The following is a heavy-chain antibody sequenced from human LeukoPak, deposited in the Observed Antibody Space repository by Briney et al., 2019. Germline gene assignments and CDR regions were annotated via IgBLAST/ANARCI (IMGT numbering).Heavy chain of an antibody. CDR2: INHSGST. CDR1: GGSFSGYY. D-gene: IGHD3-10*01. Sequence: SETLSLTCAVYGGSFSGYYWSRIRQPPGKGLEWIGEINHSGSTNYNPSLKSRVTISVDTSKNQFSLKLSSVTAADTAVYYCARAGPFYFGSGNYLYYYMDVWGKGTTVTVSS. CDR3: ARAGPFYFGSGNYLYYYMDV. J-gene: IGHJ6*03. V-gene: IGHV4-34*01.